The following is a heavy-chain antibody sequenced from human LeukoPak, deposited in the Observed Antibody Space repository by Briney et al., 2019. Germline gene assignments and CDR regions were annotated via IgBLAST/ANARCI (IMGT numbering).Heavy chain of an antibody. J-gene: IGHJ3*02. CDR1: GFTFRTYS. CDR3: ARDLNDAFDI. V-gene: IGHV3-21*01. CDR2: ISSSTSYI. Sequence: GGSLRLSCAAYGFTFRTYSMNWFRQAPGKRRDQVTSISSSTSYIYYADSVKGRFTISRDNARNSLYLQMNSLRAEDTAVYYCARDLNDAFDIWGQGTMVTVSS.